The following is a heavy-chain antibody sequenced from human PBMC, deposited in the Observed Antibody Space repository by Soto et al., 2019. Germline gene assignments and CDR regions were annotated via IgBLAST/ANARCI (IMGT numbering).Heavy chain of an antibody. D-gene: IGHD3-10*01. CDR1: GFTFSNYN. V-gene: IGHV3-48*01. CDR3: ARASGNTYQYFDL. J-gene: IGHJ4*02. Sequence: GGSLRLSCAASGFTFSNYNMNWVRQAPGKGLEWVSYIRTSSSIIYYADSVKGRFTISRDNAGNSLHLQMNSLRAEDTAVYYCARASGNTYQYFDLWGQGTLVTVSS. CDR2: IRTSSSII.